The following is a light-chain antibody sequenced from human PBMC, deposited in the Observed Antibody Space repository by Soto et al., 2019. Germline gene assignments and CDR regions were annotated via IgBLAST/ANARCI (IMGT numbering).Light chain of an antibody. J-gene: IGLJ2*01. Sequence: QLVLTQSHSASASLGASVNLTCTLSSGHSSYSIAWHQQQPEKGPRYLVKLKSDGSYSKGDGIPDRFSGSSSGAERYLAISSLQSEDESDYYCQTWDTGHVVFGGGTKLTVL. CDR1: SGHSSYS. CDR3: QTWDTGHVV. V-gene: IGLV4-69*01. CDR2: LKSDGSY.